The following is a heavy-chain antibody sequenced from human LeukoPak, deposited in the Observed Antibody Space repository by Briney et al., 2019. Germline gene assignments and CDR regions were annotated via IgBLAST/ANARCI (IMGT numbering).Heavy chain of an antibody. J-gene: IGHJ4*02. V-gene: IGHV4-59*01. CDR1: GGSISSYY. D-gene: IGHD2-21*01. CDR3: GRESTGGALGY. CDR2: IYYNGSP. Sequence: SETLCLTCAVSGGSISSYYWNWIRQPPGKGLEWIGYIYYNGSPNYNPALKSRLTISIDTSKNKFSLKLTSVTAADTAVYYCGRESTGGALGYWGQGTMVTVSS.